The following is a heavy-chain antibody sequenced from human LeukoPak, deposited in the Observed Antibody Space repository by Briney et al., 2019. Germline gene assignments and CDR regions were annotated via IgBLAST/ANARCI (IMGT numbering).Heavy chain of an antibody. V-gene: IGHV3-9*01. D-gene: IGHD6-19*01. CDR3: AKDILSSGWLYRTPYYYGMDV. Sequence: GGSLRLSCAASGFTFDDYAMRWVRQAPGKGLEWVSGISWNSGSIGYADSVKGRFTISRDNAKNSLYLQMNSLRAEDTALYYCAKDILSSGWLYRTPYYYGMDVWGQGTTVTVSS. CDR1: GFTFDDYA. CDR2: ISWNSGSI. J-gene: IGHJ6*02.